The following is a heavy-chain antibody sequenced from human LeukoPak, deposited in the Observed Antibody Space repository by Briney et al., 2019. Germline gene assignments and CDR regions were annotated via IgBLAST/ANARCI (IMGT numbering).Heavy chain of an antibody. J-gene: IGHJ6*02. CDR3: ARDRTYCSSTSCTRLGMDF. CDR2: VWHDGSDN. V-gene: IGHV3-33*01. CDR1: GFTFTRYG. Sequence: PGGSLRLSCEVSGFTFTRYGMHWVRQAPGKGLEWVAVVWHDGSDNAYADSVKGRFTISRDDTKNMLYLQMNSLRAEDTALYYCARDRTYCSSTSCTRLGMDFWGQGTTVTVSS. D-gene: IGHD2-2*01.